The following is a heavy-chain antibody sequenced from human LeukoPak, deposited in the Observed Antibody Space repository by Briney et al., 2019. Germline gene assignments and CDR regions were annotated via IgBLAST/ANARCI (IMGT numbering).Heavy chain of an antibody. CDR3: ARARGGSGSTAFDI. D-gene: IGHD3-10*01. J-gene: IGHJ3*02. CDR1: GGSISSSSYY. Sequence: SETLTLTCTVSGGSISSSSYYWGWIRQPPGKGLEWIGSIYYSGSTYYNPSLKSRVTISVDRSKNQFSLKLSSVTAADTAVYYCARARGGSGSTAFDIWGQGTMVTVSS. V-gene: IGHV4-39*07. CDR2: IYYSGST.